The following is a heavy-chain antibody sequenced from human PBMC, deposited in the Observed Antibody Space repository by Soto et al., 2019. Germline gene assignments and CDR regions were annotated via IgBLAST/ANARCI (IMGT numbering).Heavy chain of an antibody. D-gene: IGHD1-1*01. Sequence: SETLSLTCAVYGGSFSGYYWSWIRQPPGKGLEWIGEINHSGSTNYNPSLKSRVTISVDTSKNQFSLKLSSVTAADTAIYYCARGFTTGATIEGFDYWGQGTLVTVSS. CDR3: ARGFTTGATIEGFDY. CDR2: INHSGST. J-gene: IGHJ4*02. V-gene: IGHV4-34*01. CDR1: GGSFSGYY.